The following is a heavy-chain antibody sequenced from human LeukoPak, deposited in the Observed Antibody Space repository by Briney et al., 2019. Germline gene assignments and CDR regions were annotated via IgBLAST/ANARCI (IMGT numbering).Heavy chain of an antibody. D-gene: IGHD4-17*01. V-gene: IGHV1-46*01. CDR2: INPSGGST. J-gene: IGHJ4*02. Sequence: GASVKVSCKASGCTFTSYYMHWVRQAPGQGLEWMGIINPSGGSTSYAQKFQGRVTMTRDTSTSTVYMELSSLRSEDTAVYYCVGGHTVTTYDYWGRGTLVTVSS. CDR3: VGGHTVTTYDY. CDR1: GCTFTSYY.